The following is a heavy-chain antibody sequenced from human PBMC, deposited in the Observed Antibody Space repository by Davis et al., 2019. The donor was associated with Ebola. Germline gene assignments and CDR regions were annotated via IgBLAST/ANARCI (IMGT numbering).Heavy chain of an antibody. CDR1: GGSFSGYY. Sequence: MPSETLSLTCAVYGGSFSGYYWSWIRQPPGKGLEWIGEINHSGSTNYNPSLKSRVTMSVDASKNQFSLKLTSVTAADTAVYYCARVLTTVTTGWFDPWGQGTLVTVSS. CDR2: INHSGST. D-gene: IGHD4-11*01. J-gene: IGHJ5*02. CDR3: ARVLTTVTTGWFDP. V-gene: IGHV4-34*01.